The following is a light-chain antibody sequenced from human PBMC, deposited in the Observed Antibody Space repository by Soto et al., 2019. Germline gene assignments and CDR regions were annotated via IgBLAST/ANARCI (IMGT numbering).Light chain of an antibody. J-gene: IGKJ4*01. CDR2: GAS. V-gene: IGKV3-15*01. CDR3: QQYKNWPPLT. CDR1: QSVSNN. Sequence: EIVLTQSPATLSVSPGESATLSCRASQSVSNNLAWYQQKPGQGPRLLIYGASTRATGIPARFSGSGSGTEFTLTISSLQSGDFAVYYCQQYKNWPPLTFGGGTKVEIK.